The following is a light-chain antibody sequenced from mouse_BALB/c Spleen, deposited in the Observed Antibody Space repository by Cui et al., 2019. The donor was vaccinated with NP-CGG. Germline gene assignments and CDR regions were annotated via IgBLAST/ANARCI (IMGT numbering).Light chain of an antibody. CDR2: GTN. V-gene: IGLV1*01. CDR1: TGAVTTNNY. J-gene: IGLJ1*01. Sequence: QAAVTQESALTTSPGETVTLTCRSSTGAVTTNNYANWVQEKPDHLFTGLIGGTNNRAPSIPSRFSGSLIGDKAALTITGAQTEDEAIYFCALWYSNHWVFGGGTKLTVL. CDR3: ALWYSNHWV.